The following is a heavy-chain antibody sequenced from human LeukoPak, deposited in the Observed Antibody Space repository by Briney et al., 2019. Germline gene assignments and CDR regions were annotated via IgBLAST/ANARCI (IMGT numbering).Heavy chain of an antibody. J-gene: IGHJ4*02. D-gene: IGHD3-16*01. CDR3: ARDAYQGGHFDY. V-gene: IGHV1-69*13. CDR2: IIPIFGTA. Sequence: SVKVSCKASGGTFSSYAISWVRQAPGQGLEWMGGIIPIFGTANYAQKFQGRVTITADESTSTAYMELSSLRSEDTAVYYCARDAYQGGHFDYWGQGTLVTVSS. CDR1: GGTFSSYA.